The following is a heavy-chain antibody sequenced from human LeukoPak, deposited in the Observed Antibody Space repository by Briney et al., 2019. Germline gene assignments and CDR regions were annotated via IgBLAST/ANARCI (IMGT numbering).Heavy chain of an antibody. Sequence: MRGESLKISCKASGXTFTTYCISWVRQMPGKGLEWMGRIDPSDSYTDYSPSFQGHVTISADKSISTAFLQWSSLKASDTAMYYCARQTTQGFDHWGQGTLVSVSS. CDR3: ARQTTQGFDH. CDR2: IDPSDSYT. D-gene: IGHD4-17*01. V-gene: IGHV5-10-1*01. J-gene: IGHJ4*02. CDR1: GXTFTTYC.